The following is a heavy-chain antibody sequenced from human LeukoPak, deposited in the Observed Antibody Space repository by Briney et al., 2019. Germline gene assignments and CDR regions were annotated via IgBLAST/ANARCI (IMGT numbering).Heavy chain of an antibody. V-gene: IGHV3-7*03. J-gene: IGHJ4*02. Sequence: GGSLRLSCAASGFIFRNYWMHWVRQAPGKGLEWVANIKQDGSAKPYVDSVKGRFTISRDNAKNSLFLQMNSLRAEDTAVYYCARDNGWSADFWGQGTLVTVSS. CDR1: GFIFRNYW. CDR2: IKQDGSAK. D-gene: IGHD2-15*01. CDR3: ARDNGWSADF.